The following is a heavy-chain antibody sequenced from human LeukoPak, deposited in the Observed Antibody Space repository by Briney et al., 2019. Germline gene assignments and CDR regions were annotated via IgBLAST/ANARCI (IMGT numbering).Heavy chain of an antibody. CDR2: IYYSGST. D-gene: IGHD3-22*01. Sequence: SETLSLTCAVYGGSFSGYYWSWIRQPPGKGLERIGSIYYSGSTYYNPSLKSRVTISVDTSKNQFSLKLSSVTAADTAVYYCARDLYYYDSSGYYQQRFDYWGQGTLVTVSS. J-gene: IGHJ4*02. V-gene: IGHV4-34*01. CDR1: GGSFSGYY. CDR3: ARDLYYYDSSGYYQQRFDY.